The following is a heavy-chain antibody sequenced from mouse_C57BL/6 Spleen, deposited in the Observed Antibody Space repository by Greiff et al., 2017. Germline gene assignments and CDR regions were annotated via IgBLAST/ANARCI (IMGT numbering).Heavy chain of an antibody. CDR2: ISYDGSN. CDR3: AREGGLMDY. Sequence: ESGPGLVKPSQSLSLTCSVTGYSITSGYYWNWIRQFPGNKLEWMGYISYDGSNNYNPSLKNRISITRDTSKNQFFLKLNSVTTEDTATYYCAREGGLMDYWGQGTSVTVSS. CDR1: GYSITSGYY. V-gene: IGHV3-6*01. J-gene: IGHJ4*01.